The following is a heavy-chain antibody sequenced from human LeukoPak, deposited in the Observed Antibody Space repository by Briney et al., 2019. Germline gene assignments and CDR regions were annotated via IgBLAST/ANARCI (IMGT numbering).Heavy chain of an antibody. V-gene: IGHV1-69*13. D-gene: IGHD3-9*01. CDR3: ARGPDGYDMTGYIY. CDR2: IIPIFGTA. J-gene: IGHJ4*02. CDR1: GGTFSSYA. Sequence: SVKVSCKASGGTFSSYAISWVRQAPGQGLEWMGGIIPIFGTANYAQKFQGRVTITADESTSTDYMELSRLRSEDTAVYYCARGPDGYDMTGYIYWGQGTLVTVSS.